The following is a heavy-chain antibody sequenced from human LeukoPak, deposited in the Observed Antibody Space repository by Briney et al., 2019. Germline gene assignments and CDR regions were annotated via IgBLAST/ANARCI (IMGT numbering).Heavy chain of an antibody. V-gene: IGHV4-38-2*02. Sequence: SETLSLTCAVSGYSISSGYYWGWIRQPPGKGLEWIGSIYHSGSTYYNPSLKSRVTISVDTSKNQFSLKLSSVTAADTAVYYCAREIQLGRDYRGQGTLVTVSS. CDR1: GYSISSGYY. D-gene: IGHD5-18*01. CDR3: AREIQLGRDY. J-gene: IGHJ4*02. CDR2: IYHSGST.